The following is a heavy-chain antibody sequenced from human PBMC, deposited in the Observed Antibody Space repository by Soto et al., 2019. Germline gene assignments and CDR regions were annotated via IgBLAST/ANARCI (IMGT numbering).Heavy chain of an antibody. CDR3: ARVGFYAGSGKFSYGYSPPRYYGMDV. CDR2: ISPYNDDT. CDR1: GYTFTTYG. Sequence: QVHLMQSGAEVKKPGASVKVSCKASGYTFTTYGISWVRQAPGLGLEWMGWISPYNDDTVYAQNLQGSVRMIPDTSARIAYMQLSRLAADCTAVYFCARVGFYAGSGKFSYGYSPPRYYGMDVWGQGTTVTVSS. D-gene: IGHD5-18*01. V-gene: IGHV1-18*01. J-gene: IGHJ6*02.